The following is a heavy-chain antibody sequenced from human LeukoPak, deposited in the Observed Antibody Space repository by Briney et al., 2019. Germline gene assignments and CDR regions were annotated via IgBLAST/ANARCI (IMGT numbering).Heavy chain of an antibody. Sequence: GGSLILSCAASGFTFSNAWMSWVRQAPGKGLECVGRIKSKTDGGTTDYAAPVKGRFTISRDDSKNTLYLQMNSLKTEDTAVYYCTTHDFWSGYYNFDYWGQGTLVTVSS. D-gene: IGHD3-3*01. V-gene: IGHV3-15*01. J-gene: IGHJ4*02. CDR1: GFTFSNAW. CDR3: TTHDFWSGYYNFDY. CDR2: IKSKTDGGTT.